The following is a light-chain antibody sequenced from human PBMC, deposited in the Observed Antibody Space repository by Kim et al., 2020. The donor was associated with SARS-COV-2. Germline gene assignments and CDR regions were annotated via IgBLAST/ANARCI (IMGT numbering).Light chain of an antibody. CDR1: SRRSYD. CDR2: SKN. V-gene: IGLV3-19*01. CDR3: NSRDSNDNGV. Sequence: VALGQTVRLTCQGPSRRSYDATWYKQKPGQAPILVIYSKNNRPSGSPDRFSGSSAGNTASLTITGTQAGDEADYYCNSRDSNDNGVFGGGTQLTVL. J-gene: IGLJ2*01.